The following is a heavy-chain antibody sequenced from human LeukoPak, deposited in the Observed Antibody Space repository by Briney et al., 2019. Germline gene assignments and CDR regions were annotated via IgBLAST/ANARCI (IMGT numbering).Heavy chain of an antibody. J-gene: IGHJ6*03. CDR2: IYTSGST. CDR3: ARHPPTMALLDYYYYMDV. CDR1: GGSSSSYY. V-gene: IGHV4-4*09. D-gene: IGHD3-10*01. Sequence: PSETLSLTCTVSGGSSSSYYWRWLRQPPGKGLEGVGYIYTSGSTNYNPSLKSRVTISVDTSKNQFSLKLSSVTAADTAVYYCARHPPTMALLDYYYYMDVWGKGTTVTVSS.